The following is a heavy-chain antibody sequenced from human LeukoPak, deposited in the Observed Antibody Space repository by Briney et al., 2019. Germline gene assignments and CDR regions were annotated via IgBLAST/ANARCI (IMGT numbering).Heavy chain of an antibody. CDR3: ARARQFTMVRGVITYYYDY. CDR1: GGSISSGGYS. J-gene: IGHJ4*02. Sequence: TLSLTCAVSGGSISSGGYSWSWIRQPPGKGLEWIGYFYHSGSTYYNPSLKSRVTISVDRSKNQFSLKLSSVTAADTAVYYCARARQFTMVRGVITYYYDYWGQGTLVTVPS. D-gene: IGHD3-10*01. V-gene: IGHV4-30-2*01. CDR2: FYHSGST.